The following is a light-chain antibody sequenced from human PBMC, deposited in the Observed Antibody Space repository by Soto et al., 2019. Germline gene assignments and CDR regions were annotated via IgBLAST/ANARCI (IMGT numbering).Light chain of an antibody. CDR2: DDS. J-gene: IGLJ2*01. CDR3: QVWDTSSDHVV. CDR1: NIGSKS. Sequence: SYELTQPPAVSEAPGQTARITCGRDNIGSKSVQWYQQKPGQAPVLVVYDDSDRPSGIPERFSGSDSGNTATLTISRVEAGDEADYYCQVWDTSSDHVVFGGGTKLTVL. V-gene: IGLV3-21*02.